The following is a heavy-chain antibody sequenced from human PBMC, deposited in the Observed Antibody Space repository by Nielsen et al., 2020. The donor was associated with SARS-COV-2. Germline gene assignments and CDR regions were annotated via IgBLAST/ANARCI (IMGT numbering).Heavy chain of an antibody. J-gene: IGHJ6*02. CDR2: INPNSGGA. Sequence: ASVKVYCKASGYTFTGYYMNWVRQAPGQGLEWMGWINPNSGGANYAQKFQGWVTMTSDTYISTAYMELSSLRSEDAAVYYCARAIETGYSYEVIGMDVWGQGTTVTVSS. V-gene: IGHV1-2*04. CDR3: ARAIETGYSYEVIGMDV. D-gene: IGHD5-18*01. CDR1: GYTFTGYY.